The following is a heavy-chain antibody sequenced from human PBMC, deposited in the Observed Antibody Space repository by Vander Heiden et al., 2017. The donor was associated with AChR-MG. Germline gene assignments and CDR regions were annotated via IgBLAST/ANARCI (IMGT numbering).Heavy chain of an antibody. CDR2: ISYDGSNK. CDR3: ARDYKSYGMDV. Sequence: QVQLVESGGGVVQPGRSLRLSCPASGFTFSSYAMHWVRQAPGKGLEWVAVISYDGSNKYYADSVKGRFTISRDNSKNTLYLQMNSLRAEDTAVYYCARDYKSYGMDVWGQGTTVTVSS. V-gene: IGHV3-30-3*01. J-gene: IGHJ6*02. CDR1: GFTFSSYA. D-gene: IGHD3-10*01.